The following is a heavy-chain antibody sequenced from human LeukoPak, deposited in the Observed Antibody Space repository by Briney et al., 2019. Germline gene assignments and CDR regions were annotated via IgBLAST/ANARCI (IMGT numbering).Heavy chain of an antibody. V-gene: IGHV4-59*01. CDR2: IYYSGST. CDR3: ARDYPQSLYSYGYGNHYYYGMDV. CDR1: GGSISSYY. D-gene: IGHD5-18*01. Sequence: KSSETLSLTCTVSGGSISSYYWSWIRQPPGKGLEWIGYIYYSGSTNYNPSLKSRVTISVDTSKNQFSLKLSSVTAADTAVYYCARDYPQSLYSYGYGNHYYYGMDVWDQGTTVTVSS. J-gene: IGHJ6*02.